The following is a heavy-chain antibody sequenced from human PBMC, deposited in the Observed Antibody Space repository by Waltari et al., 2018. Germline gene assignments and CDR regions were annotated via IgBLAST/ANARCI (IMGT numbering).Heavy chain of an antibody. D-gene: IGHD2-15*01. Sequence: QVQLQESGPGLVKPSETLSLTCAVSGYSISSGYYWGWIRQPPGKGLEWIGRIYHSGSTYYNPSLKSRVTISVDTSKNQFSLKLSSVTAADTAVYYCARLVVVVAAHFDYWGQGTLVTVSS. CDR1: GYSISSGYY. CDR3: ARLVVVVAAHFDY. V-gene: IGHV4-38-2*01. J-gene: IGHJ4*02. CDR2: IYHSGST.